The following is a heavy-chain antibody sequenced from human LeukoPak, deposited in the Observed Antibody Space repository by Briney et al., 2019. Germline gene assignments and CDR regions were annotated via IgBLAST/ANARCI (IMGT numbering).Heavy chain of an antibody. D-gene: IGHD4-11*01. CDR2: ICYSGST. J-gene: IGHJ4*02. V-gene: IGHV4-59*01. CDR1: GGSISSYY. Sequence: PSETLSLTCTVSGGSISSYYWSWIRQPPGKGLEWIGYICYSGSTNYNPSLKSRVTISVDTSKNQFSLKLSSVTAADTAVYYCAREAEAKYSNYVDYWGQGTLVTVSS. CDR3: AREAEAKYSNYVDY.